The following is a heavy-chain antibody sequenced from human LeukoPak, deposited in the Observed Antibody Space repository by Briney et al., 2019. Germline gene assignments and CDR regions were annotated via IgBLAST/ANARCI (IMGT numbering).Heavy chain of an antibody. CDR2: ISASSGST. J-gene: IGHJ4*02. CDR3: AKSRIPMVRGVGDY. Sequence: EGSLKLSCEASGFTFTSYAMSWVRQAPGKGLEWVASISASSGSTYYADYLKGRFTISRDNSKNTLYLQMNSLRADDTAFYYCAKSRIPMVRGVGDYWGQGTLVTVSS. D-gene: IGHD3-10*01. CDR1: GFTFTSYA. V-gene: IGHV3-23*01.